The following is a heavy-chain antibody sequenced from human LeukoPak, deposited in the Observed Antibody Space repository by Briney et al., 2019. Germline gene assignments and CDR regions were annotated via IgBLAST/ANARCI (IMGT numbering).Heavy chain of an antibody. CDR1: GFTFSSYG. J-gene: IGHJ4*02. CDR3: AKGNDCGGDCYYFDY. D-gene: IGHD2-21*02. V-gene: IGHV3-30*18. CDR2: ISYDGSNK. Sequence: GSLRLSCAASGFTFSSYGMHWVRQAPGKGLEWVAIISYDGSNKYSADSVKGRFTISRDNSKNTLYLQMNSLRAEDTAVYYCAKGNDCGGDCYYFDYWGQGTLVTVSS.